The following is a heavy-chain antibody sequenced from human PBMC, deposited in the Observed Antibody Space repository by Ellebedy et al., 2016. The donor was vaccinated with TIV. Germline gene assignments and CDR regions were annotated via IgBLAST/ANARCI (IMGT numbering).Heavy chain of an antibody. D-gene: IGHD3-9*01. Sequence: GESLKISCEASGFSFSTYGMHWVRQAPGQGLDWVAVIWYDGFNKDYADSVKGRFTISRYNSKSTLYLEMKGLRVEDTAVYYCAREQSPYYEILTGSFDYWGQGALVTVSS. CDR3: AREQSPYYEILTGSFDY. J-gene: IGHJ4*02. V-gene: IGHV3-33*08. CDR2: IWYDGFNK. CDR1: GFSFSTYG.